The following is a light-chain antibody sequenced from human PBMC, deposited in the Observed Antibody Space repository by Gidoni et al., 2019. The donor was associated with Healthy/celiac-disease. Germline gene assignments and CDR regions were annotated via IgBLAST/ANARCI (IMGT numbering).Light chain of an antibody. CDR2: AAS. V-gene: IGKV1-39*01. Sequence: DIQMTQSLSSLSASVGDRVTITCRASQSISSYFNWYQQKPGKAPKLLIYAASSLQRGVPSRFSGSGSGTDFTLTISSLQPEDFATYYCQQSYSTPRTFXXXTKVEIK. J-gene: IGKJ1*01. CDR1: QSISSY. CDR3: QQSYSTPRT.